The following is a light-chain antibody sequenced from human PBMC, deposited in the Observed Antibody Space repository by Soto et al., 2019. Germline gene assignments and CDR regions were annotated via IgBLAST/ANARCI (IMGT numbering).Light chain of an antibody. Sequence: DIQMTQSPSSLSASVGDRVTITCRASQSISSYLHLYQQQPGKAPKLLIYASSTLHSVAPSSFGGSGSGTDFTLTISVLPSEDFASYYCHHYFTYPRTFGPGTKVDIK. CDR1: QSISSY. CDR2: ASS. CDR3: HHYFTYPRT. V-gene: IGKV1-39*01. J-gene: IGKJ3*01.